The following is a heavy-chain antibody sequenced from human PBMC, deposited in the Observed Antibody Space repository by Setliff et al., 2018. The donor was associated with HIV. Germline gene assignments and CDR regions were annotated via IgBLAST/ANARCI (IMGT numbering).Heavy chain of an antibody. CDR3: TTGGAD. J-gene: IGHJ4*02. V-gene: IGHV3-15*01. CDR2: IRNKKNGGTT. D-gene: IGHD3-16*01. CDR1: GFSFNNYY. Sequence: GGSLRLSCIASGFSFNNYYMSWVRQAPGKGLEWVARIRNKKNGGTTYCAAPVKGRFTISRDDSKNTVYLQMNSLKSEDSALYYCTTGGADWGQGTRVTVSS.